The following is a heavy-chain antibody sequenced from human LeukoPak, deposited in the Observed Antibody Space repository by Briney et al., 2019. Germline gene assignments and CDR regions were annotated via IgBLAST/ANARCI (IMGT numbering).Heavy chain of an antibody. CDR1: GYAFTGYY. J-gene: IGHJ4*02. D-gene: IGHD3-22*01. V-gene: IGHV1-2*02. CDR3: ARNYYDSSGYYY. Sequence: ASAKVSCKASGYAFTGYYMHWVRQAPGQGLEWMGWINPNSGGTNYAQKFQGRVTMTRDTSISTAYVELSRLRSDDTAVYYCARNYYDSSGYYYWGQGTLVTVSS. CDR2: INPNSGGT.